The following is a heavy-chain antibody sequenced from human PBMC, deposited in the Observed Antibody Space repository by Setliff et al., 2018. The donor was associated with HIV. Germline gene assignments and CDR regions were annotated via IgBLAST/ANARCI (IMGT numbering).Heavy chain of an antibody. V-gene: IGHV4-34*01. D-gene: IGHD6-6*01. CDR1: GGSFMGYY. J-gene: IGHJ3*02. Sequence: SETLALTCAVYGGSFMGYYRNWIRQPPGKGLEWIGEINHSGNTNSNPSLKSRVTISVDPSKSQFSLRLNSVTAADTATYYCARGPESVAPRMCAFDIWGQGTMVTVSS. CDR3: ARGPESVAPRMCAFDI. CDR2: INHSGNT.